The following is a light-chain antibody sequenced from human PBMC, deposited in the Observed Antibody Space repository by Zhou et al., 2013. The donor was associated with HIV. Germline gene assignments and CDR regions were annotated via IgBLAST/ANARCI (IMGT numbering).Light chain of an antibody. J-gene: IGKJ2*01. CDR3: QHRSNWPRT. CDR2: DAS. V-gene: IGKV3-11*01. Sequence: EIVLTQSPATLSLYPGERATLSCRASQSVSSYLAWYQQKPGQAPRLIISDASYRATGIPPRFSGSGSGTDFTLTISSLEPEDFAVYYCQHRSNWPRTFGQGTKLEIK. CDR1: QSVSSY.